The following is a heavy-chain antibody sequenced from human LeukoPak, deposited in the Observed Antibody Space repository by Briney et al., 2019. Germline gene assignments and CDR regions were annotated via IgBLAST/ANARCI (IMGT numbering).Heavy chain of an antibody. CDR2: ISSSSSYI. Sequence: GGSLRLSRGASGITFSSYSMNWVRQAPGKGLEWVSSISSSSSYIYYADSVKGRFTISRDNAKNSLYLQMNSLRAEDTAVYYCARRPPRYCSSTSCYAGWGQGTLVTVSS. V-gene: IGHV3-21*01. CDR1: GITFSSYS. D-gene: IGHD2-2*01. J-gene: IGHJ4*02. CDR3: ARRPPRYCSSTSCYAG.